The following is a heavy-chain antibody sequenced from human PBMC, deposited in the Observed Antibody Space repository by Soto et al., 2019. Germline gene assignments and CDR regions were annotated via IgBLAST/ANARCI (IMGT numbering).Heavy chain of an antibody. V-gene: IGHV4-30-4*01. J-gene: IGHJ4*02. Sequence: QLQLQESGPGLVKPSQTLSLTCIVSGVSISSGDDYWSWIRQPPGKGLEWIGYIYSSGSTYCNPSLRSRATISADTSKNQFSLELTSVTAADPAVYYCARGGGYDYWGQGALVTVSS. CDR1: GVSISSGDDY. CDR2: IYSSGST. D-gene: IGHD3-22*01. CDR3: ARGGGYDY.